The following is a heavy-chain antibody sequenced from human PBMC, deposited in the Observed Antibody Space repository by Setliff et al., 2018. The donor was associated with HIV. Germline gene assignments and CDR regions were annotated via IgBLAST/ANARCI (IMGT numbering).Heavy chain of an antibody. CDR2: IYYSGTT. Sequence: TLSLTCSVSGGSINSDNYYWGWIRQAPGKGHEWIWSIYYSGTTYYNPSLRGRVTISVDRSRNQFSLTLNSVNAADTATYYCASRGIVVVTMSMPDEFFVHWGHGTLVTVSS. V-gene: IGHV4-39*01. CDR1: GGSINSDNYY. J-gene: IGHJ1*01. CDR3: ASRGIVVVTMSMPDEFFVH. D-gene: IGHD2-21*02.